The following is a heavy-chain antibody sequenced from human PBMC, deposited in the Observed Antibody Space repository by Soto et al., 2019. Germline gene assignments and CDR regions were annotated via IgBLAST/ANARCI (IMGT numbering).Heavy chain of an antibody. CDR2: VSANNGHT. CDR3: ARDIERVTAKHCFCCYAMGC. J-gene: IGHJ6*02. CDR1: GFTFSNYG. D-gene: IGHD2-21*01. Sequence: ASVKVSCKASGFTFSNYGLNWVRQAPGQGLEWMGWVSANNGHTNYAQNLQGRVSMTTDTSTSTAYMELRGLTFDDTAVYYCARDIERVTAKHCFCCYAMGCWDQGNTGTVSS. V-gene: IGHV1-18*01.